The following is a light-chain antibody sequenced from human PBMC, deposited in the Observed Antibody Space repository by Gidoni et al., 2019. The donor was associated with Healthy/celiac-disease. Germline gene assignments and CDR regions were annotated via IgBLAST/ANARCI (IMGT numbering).Light chain of an antibody. CDR3: AAWDDSLSAL. CDR2: RNN. CDR1: SSNIGSNY. V-gene: IGLV1-47*01. J-gene: IGLJ2*01. Sequence: QPVLTQPPSASGTPGQRVTISCSGSSSNIGSNYVYWYQQLPGTATKLLIYRNNQRPSGVPDRFSGSKSGTSASLAISGPRSEDEADYYCAAWDDSLSALFGGGTKLTV.